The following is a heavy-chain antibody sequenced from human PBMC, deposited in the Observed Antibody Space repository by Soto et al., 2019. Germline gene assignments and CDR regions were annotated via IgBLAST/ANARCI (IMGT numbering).Heavy chain of an antibody. CDR3: ARQLVVVVAATRYYYYMDV. CDR1: GYSFTSYW. D-gene: IGHD2-15*01. V-gene: IGHV5-51*01. CDR2: IYPGDSDT. Sequence: GESLKISCKGSGYSFTSYWIGWVRQMPGKGLEWMGIIYPGDSDTRYSPSFQGQVTISADKSISTAYLQWSSLKASDTAMYYCARQLVVVVAATRYYYYMDVWGKGTTVTVSS. J-gene: IGHJ6*03.